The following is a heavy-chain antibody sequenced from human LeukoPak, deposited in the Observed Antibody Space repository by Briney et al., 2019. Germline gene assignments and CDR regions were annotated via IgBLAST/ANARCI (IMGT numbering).Heavy chain of an antibody. CDR1: GFTFSDYY. V-gene: IGHV3-11*05. CDR2: ISSSGSYT. CDR3: ARVAGIAVAGRGWFDP. D-gene: IGHD6-19*01. J-gene: IGHJ5*02. Sequence: GGSLRLSCAASGFTFSDYYMSWIRQAPGKGLEWVSYISSSGSYTNYADSVKGRFTISRDNAKNSLYLQMNSLRAEDTAVYYCARVAGIAVAGRGWFDPWGQGTLVTVSS.